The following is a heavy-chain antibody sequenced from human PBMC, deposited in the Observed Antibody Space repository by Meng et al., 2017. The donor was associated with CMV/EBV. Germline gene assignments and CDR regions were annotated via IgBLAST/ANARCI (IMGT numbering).Heavy chain of an antibody. Sequence: GGSLRLSCAASGFTFSNAWMSWVRQAPGKGLEWVGRIKSKTDGGTTDYAAPVKGRFTISGDDSKNTLYLQMNSLKTEDTAVYYCTSELGYCSSTSCYVDYWGQGTLVTVSS. J-gene: IGHJ4*02. CDR2: IKSKTDGGTT. D-gene: IGHD2-2*01. CDR1: GFTFSNAW. CDR3: TSELGYCSSTSCYVDY. V-gene: IGHV3-15*01.